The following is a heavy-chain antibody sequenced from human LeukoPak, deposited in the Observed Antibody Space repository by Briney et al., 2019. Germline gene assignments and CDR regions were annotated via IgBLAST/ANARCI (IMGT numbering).Heavy chain of an antibody. Sequence: GGSLRLSCAASGFTFDDYAMHWVRQAPGKGLEWVSGISGSGGSTYYADSVKGRFTISRDNSKNTLYLQMNSLTAEDTAVYYCAKEADDWYPRPFDYWGQGTLVTVSS. CDR2: ISGSGGST. V-gene: IGHV3-23*01. J-gene: IGHJ4*02. CDR1: GFTFDDYA. CDR3: AKEADDWYPRPFDY. D-gene: IGHD3-9*01.